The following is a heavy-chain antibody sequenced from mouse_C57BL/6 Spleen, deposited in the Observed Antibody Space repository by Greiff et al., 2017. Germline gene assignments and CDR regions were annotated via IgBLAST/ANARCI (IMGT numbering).Heavy chain of an antibody. V-gene: IGHV1-64*01. CDR2: IHPNSGST. CDR1: GYTFTSYW. J-gene: IGHJ3*01. CDR3: ARWSTTVVEAY. Sequence: QVQLQQPGAELVKPGASVKLSCKASGYTFTSYWMHWVKQRPGQGLEWIGMIHPNSGSTNYNEKFKSKATLTVDKSSSTAYMQLSSLTSEDSAVYYCARWSTTVVEAYWGQGTLVTVSA. D-gene: IGHD1-1*01.